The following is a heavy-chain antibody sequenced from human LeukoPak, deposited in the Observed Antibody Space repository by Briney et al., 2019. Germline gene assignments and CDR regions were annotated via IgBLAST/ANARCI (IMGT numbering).Heavy chain of an antibody. J-gene: IGHJ5*02. V-gene: IGHV1-69*04. CDR2: IIPILGIA. CDR1: GGTFSSYA. D-gene: IGHD1-26*01. Sequence: ASVKVSCKASGGTFSSYAISWVRQAPGQGLEWMGRIIPILGIANYAQKFQGRVTITADKSTSTAYMELSSLRSEDTAVYYCARDQSWAIVGATLVWFDPWGQGTLVTVSS. CDR3: ARDQSWAIVGATLVWFDP.